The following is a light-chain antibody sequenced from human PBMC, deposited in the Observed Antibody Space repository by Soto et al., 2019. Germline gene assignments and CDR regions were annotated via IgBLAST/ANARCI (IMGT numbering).Light chain of an antibody. J-gene: IGLJ3*02. CDR3: SSYAGGIKWV. V-gene: IGLV2-8*01. Sequence: QSVLTQPPSASGSPGQSVTISCTRTSSDVGGYNFVSWYQQHPGKAPKFMIYEVSKRPSGVPDRFSGSKSGNTASLTVSGLQAEDEADYYCSSYAGGIKWVFGGGTQLTVL. CDR1: SSDVGGYNF. CDR2: EVS.